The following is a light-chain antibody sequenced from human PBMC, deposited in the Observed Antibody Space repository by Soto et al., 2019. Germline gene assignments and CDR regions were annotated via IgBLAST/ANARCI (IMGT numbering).Light chain of an antibody. J-gene: IGKJ1*01. CDR2: HAS. CDR3: KHYNSYGT. CDR1: QSIDRW. V-gene: IGKV1-5*01. Sequence: DLQMTQSPSTLPSSLGDSVTITCRASQSIDRWLAWYQQRPGKAPKILIYHASSLETGVQSRFSGSESGTEFTLTIRSLQPDDFATYYCKHYNSYGTFGQGTKVDIK.